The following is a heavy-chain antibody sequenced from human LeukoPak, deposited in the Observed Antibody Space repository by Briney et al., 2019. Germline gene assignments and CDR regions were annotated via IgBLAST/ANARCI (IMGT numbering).Heavy chain of an antibody. D-gene: IGHD2-15*01. J-gene: IGHJ5*02. CDR3: ARPAVTAGYCSGGSCYSGFWFDP. V-gene: IGHV1-8*03. CDR1: GYTFTSYD. Sequence: GASVKVSCKASGYTFTSYDINWVRQATGQGLEWMGWMNPNSGNTGYAQKFQGRVTITRNTSISTAYMELSSLRSEDTAVYYCARPAVTAGYCSGGSCYSGFWFDPWGQGTLVTVSS. CDR2: MNPNSGNT.